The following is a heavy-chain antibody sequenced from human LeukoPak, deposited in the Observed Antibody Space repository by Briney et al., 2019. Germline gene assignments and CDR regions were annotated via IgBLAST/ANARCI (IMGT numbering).Heavy chain of an antibody. D-gene: IGHD3-10*01. Sequence: SVKVSCKASGGTFSSYAISWVRQAPGQGLEWMGGIIPIFGTANYAQKFQGRVTITADESTSTAYMELSSLRSEDTAVYYCASAVHYFGSGSLLNWFDPWGQGTLVTVYS. CDR2: IIPIFGTA. J-gene: IGHJ5*02. CDR1: GGTFSSYA. V-gene: IGHV1-69*01. CDR3: ASAVHYFGSGSLLNWFDP.